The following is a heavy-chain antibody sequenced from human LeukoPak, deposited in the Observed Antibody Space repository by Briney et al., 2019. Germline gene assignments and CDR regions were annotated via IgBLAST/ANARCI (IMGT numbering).Heavy chain of an antibody. J-gene: IGHJ4*02. V-gene: IGHV3-21*01. CDR2: ISSSSSYI. D-gene: IGHD3-3*01. Sequence: GGSLRLSCAASGFTFSSYGMHWVRQAPGKGLEWVSSISSSSSYIYYADSVKGRFTISRDNAKNSLYLQMNSLRAEDTAVYYCARGDDFWSGYYPPFDYWGQGTLVTVSS. CDR1: GFTFSSYG. CDR3: ARGDDFWSGYYPPFDY.